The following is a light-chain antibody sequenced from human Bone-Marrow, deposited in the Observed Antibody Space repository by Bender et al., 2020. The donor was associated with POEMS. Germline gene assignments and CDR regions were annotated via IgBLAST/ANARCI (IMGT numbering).Light chain of an antibody. CDR1: SSNTGSGYD. Sequence: QSVLTQPPSVSGAPGQRVTISCTGSSSNTGSGYDVHWYQQFPGRAPKPLIYRNDNRPSGVPDRFSGSKSGTSASLTISGLQAEDEADYYCQSYDSSLTPYVFGTGTKVTVL. CDR2: RND. CDR3: QSYDSSLTPYV. V-gene: IGLV1-40*01. J-gene: IGLJ1*01.